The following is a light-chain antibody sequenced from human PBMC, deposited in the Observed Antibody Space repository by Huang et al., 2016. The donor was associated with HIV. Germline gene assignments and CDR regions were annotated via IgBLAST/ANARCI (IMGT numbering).Light chain of an antibody. J-gene: IGKJ1*01. CDR3: QQRTNWSWT. Sequence: DIVLTQSPATLSLSPGERATLSCRASQSVATYLAWYQQKPGQVPRLLIYDASNRATGIPARFSGSGSGTDFTLTISSLEPEDCAVYYCQQRTNWSWTFGQGTKVEIK. V-gene: IGKV3-11*01. CDR2: DAS. CDR1: QSVATY.